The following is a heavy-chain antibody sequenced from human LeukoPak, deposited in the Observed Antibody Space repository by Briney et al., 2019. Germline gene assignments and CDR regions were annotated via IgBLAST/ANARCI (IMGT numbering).Heavy chain of an antibody. J-gene: IGHJ6*04. CDR2: IYTSGST. D-gene: IGHD3-3*01. V-gene: IGHV4-4*09. CDR3: ARLLPREWLFVMDV. CDR1: GGSISSYY. Sequence: SETLSLTCTVSGGSISSYYWSWIRQPPGKGLEWIGYIYTSGSTNYNPSLKSRVTISVDTSKNQFSLKLSSVTAADTAVYYRARLLPREWLFVMDVWGKGTTVTVSS.